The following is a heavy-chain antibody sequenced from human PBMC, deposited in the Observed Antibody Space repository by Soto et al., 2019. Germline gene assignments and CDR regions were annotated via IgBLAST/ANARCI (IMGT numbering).Heavy chain of an antibody. CDR2: IIPILGIA. V-gene: IGHV1-69*08. CDR3: ARDLGHSSSWYARYFDL. J-gene: IGHJ2*01. CDR1: GGTFSSYT. Sequence: QVQLVQSGAEVKKPGSSVKVSCKASGGTFSSYTISWVRQAPGQGLEWMGRIIPILGIANYAQKFQGRVTITADKSXSXADRELSSLRSEDTAVYYCARDLGHSSSWYARYFDLWGRGTLVTVSS. D-gene: IGHD6-13*01.